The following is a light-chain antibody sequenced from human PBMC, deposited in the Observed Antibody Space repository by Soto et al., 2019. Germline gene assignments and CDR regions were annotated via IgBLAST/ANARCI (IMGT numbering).Light chain of an antibody. J-gene: IGLJ1*01. CDR3: QSYDTSPSGYV. CDR2: ANK. CDR1: SSNIGAGYD. V-gene: IGLV1-40*01. Sequence: QSVLTQPPSVSGAPGQRVTISCTGSSSNIGAGYDVHWYQQVPGTAPKLLIYANKNRPAGVPDRFSASKSGTSASLAITGRQAEDEADYYCQSYDTSPSGYVFGTGTKVTVL.